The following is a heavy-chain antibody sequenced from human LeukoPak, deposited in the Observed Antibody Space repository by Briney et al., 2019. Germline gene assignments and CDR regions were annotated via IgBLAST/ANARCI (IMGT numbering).Heavy chain of an antibody. J-gene: IGHJ3*02. CDR2: ISGSGGST. V-gene: IGHV3-23*01. D-gene: IGHD6-19*01. CDR3: AKSLDSSGWRPSLGSAFDI. CDR1: GFTFSSYA. Sequence: GGSLRLSCAASGFTFSSYAMSWVRQAPGKGLEWVSAISGSGGSTYYADSVKGRFTNSRDNSKNTLYLQMNSLRAEDTAVYYCAKSLDSSGWRPSLGSAFDIWGQGTMVTVSS.